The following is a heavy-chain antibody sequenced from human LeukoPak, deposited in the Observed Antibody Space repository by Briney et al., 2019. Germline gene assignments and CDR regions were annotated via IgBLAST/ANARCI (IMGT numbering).Heavy chain of an antibody. CDR1: GGSFSGYY. J-gene: IGHJ4*02. V-gene: IGHV4-34*01. CDR3: AKIHGSGSYYWEEFDY. CDR2: INHSGST. Sequence: PSETLSLTCAVYGGSFSGYYWSWIRQTPGKGLEWIGEINHSGSTNYNPSPKSRVTISVDTSKNQFSLKLSSVTAADTAVYYCAKIHGSGSYYWEEFDYWGQGTLVTVSS. D-gene: IGHD3-10*01.